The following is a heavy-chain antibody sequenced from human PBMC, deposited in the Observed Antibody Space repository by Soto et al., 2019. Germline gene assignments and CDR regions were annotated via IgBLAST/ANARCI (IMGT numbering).Heavy chain of an antibody. J-gene: IGHJ4*02. D-gene: IGHD3-9*01. CDR2: IYDSVNT. CDR1: GDSLSSGGHY. V-gene: IGHV4-31*03. Sequence: TLSLTYTVSGDSLSSGGHYWSWIRQHPGKGLEWIGHIYDSVNTYYSPSLRSRVTISADMSKNQFSLNLRSVTAADTAVYYCARVDHRGYFAILTDYWGQGTLVTVSS. CDR3: ARVDHRGYFAILTDY.